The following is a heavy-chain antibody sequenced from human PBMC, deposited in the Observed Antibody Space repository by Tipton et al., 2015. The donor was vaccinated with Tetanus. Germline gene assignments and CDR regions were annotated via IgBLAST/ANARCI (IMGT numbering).Heavy chain of an antibody. CDR2: ISYDGNYQ. J-gene: IGHJ4*02. Sequence: QLVQSGGGVVQPGRSLRLSCAASGFTFSNSGMHWVRQAPGKGLEWVAIISYDGNYQSYAESVKGRFTISRDNSKSSLFLQMKGLRAEYTAVYYCIDSISWSAFYYWGQASLFTVSS. CDR3: IDSISWSAFYY. CDR1: GFTFSNSG. V-gene: IGHV3-30*19. D-gene: IGHD2-21*01.